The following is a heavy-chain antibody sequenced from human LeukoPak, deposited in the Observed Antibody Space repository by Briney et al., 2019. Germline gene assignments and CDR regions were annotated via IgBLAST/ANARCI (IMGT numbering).Heavy chain of an antibody. J-gene: IGHJ4*02. CDR2: ISSSSSYI. D-gene: IGHD3-9*01. CDR1: GFTFSGYS. V-gene: IGHV3-21*01. CDR3: ARGVVRYFNY. Sequence: PGRSLRLSCAASGFTFSGYSMNWVRQAPGKGLEWVSSISSSSSYIYYADSVKGRFTISRDNAKNSLYLQMNSLRAEDTAVYYCARGVVRYFNYWGQGALVTVSS.